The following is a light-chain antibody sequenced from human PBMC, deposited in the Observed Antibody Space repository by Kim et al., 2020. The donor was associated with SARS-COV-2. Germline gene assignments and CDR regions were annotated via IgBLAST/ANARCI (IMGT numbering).Light chain of an antibody. J-gene: IGKJ1*01. CDR3: QKYDSAPWT. Sequence: ESVGDRVTITCRASLGIRDYLAWYQQKPGEVPKLLIYAASTLQSGVPLRFSGSGSGTDFTLNISDLQPEDAATYFCQKYDSAPWTFGQGTKVDIK. CDR1: LGIRDY. CDR2: AAS. V-gene: IGKV1-27*01.